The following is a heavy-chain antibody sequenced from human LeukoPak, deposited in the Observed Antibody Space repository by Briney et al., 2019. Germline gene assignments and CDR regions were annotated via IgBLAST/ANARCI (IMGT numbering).Heavy chain of an antibody. CDR1: GGSISNYY. J-gene: IGHJ5*02. CDR3: ARHTAEKYNCFDR. Sequence: SETLSLTCAVSGGSISNYYWSWIRQPPGKGLEWIGFIYYSGSTNFNPSLKSRVTISVDTSKNQFSLKLSSVTAADTAVYYCARHTAEKYNCFDRWGQGTLVTVSS. V-gene: IGHV4-59*08. CDR2: IYYSGST. D-gene: IGHD5-24*01.